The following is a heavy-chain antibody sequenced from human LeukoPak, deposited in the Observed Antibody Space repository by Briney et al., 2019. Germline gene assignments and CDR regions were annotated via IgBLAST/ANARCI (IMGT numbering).Heavy chain of an antibody. CDR1: GFTFTTYW. CDR3: ARDAVDTANAV. V-gene: IGHV3-74*01. J-gene: IGHJ6*02. D-gene: IGHD5-18*01. Sequence: GGSLRLSCAASGFTFTTYWMHWVRQAPGKGLVWVSHINSDGSITSYADSVKGRFPISRDNAKNTLYLQMNSLRAEDTAVYYCARDAVDTANAVWGQGTTVTVSS. CDR2: INSDGSIT.